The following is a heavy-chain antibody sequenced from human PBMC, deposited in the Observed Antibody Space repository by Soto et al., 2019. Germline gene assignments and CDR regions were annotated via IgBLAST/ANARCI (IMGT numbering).Heavy chain of an antibody. CDR1: GYTFTRYG. J-gene: IGHJ6*02. CDR3: AREGYCSSGSCALDSHDHFGMDV. D-gene: IGHD2-15*01. CDR2: ISTYNENT. Sequence: QVQLVQSGAEVKKPGASVKVSCKASGYTFTRYGLSWVRQAPGQGLDWMGWISTYNENTKYSQKFQGRVTTNTDTTPNTAYLGLRSLTSDDTAGYYCAREGYCSSGSCALDSHDHFGMDVWGQGTTVTVSS. V-gene: IGHV1-18*01.